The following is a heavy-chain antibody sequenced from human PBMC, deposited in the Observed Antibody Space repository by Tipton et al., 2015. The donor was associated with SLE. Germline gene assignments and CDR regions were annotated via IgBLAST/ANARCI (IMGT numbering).Heavy chain of an antibody. Sequence: SLRLSCAASGFTFSSYSMNWVRQAPGKGLEWVSSISSSSSYIYYADSVKGRFTISRDNAKNSLYLQMNSLRAEDTAVYYCARDRVTFGEFCMDVWGQGTTVSVSS. D-gene: IGHD3-16*01. CDR1: GFTFSSYS. J-gene: IGHJ6*02. V-gene: IGHV3-21*03. CDR2: ISSSSSYI. CDR3: ARDRVTFGEFCMDV.